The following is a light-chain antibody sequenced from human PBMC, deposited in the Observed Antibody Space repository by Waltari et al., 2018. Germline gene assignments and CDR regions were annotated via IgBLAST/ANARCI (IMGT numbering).Light chain of an antibody. Sequence: DIVMTQSPGSLAVSLGERATINCKSSQSVLYSSNNKNYLAWYQQKPGQPPKLLIYWASTRESGVPDRVSGSGSGTDFTLTISSLQAEDVAVYYCQQYYSTPPTFGQGTKLEIK. CDR3: QQYYSTPPT. V-gene: IGKV4-1*01. J-gene: IGKJ2*01. CDR2: WAS. CDR1: QSVLYSSNNKNY.